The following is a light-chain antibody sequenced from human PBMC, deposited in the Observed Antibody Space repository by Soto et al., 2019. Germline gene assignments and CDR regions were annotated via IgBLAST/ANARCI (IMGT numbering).Light chain of an antibody. CDR3: QQRSNWPLT. CDR2: DAS. Sequence: EIVMTQSPATLSVSPGGRATLSCRASQSVSSYLAWYQQKPGQAPRLLIYDASNRATGIPARFSGSGSGTDFTLTISSLEPEDFAVYYCQQRSNWPLTFGGGTKVDIK. CDR1: QSVSSY. J-gene: IGKJ4*01. V-gene: IGKV3-11*01.